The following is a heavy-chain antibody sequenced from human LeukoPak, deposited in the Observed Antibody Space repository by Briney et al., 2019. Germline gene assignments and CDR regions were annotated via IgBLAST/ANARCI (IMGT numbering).Heavy chain of an antibody. V-gene: IGHV4-4*07. J-gene: IGHJ4*02. Sequence: SETLSLTCTVSGVSISSYYWSWIRQPAGKGLEWIGRIRTSGSTNYNPSLKSRVTMSVDTSKNQFSLKLNSVTAADTAVYYCARDQYYYDSSGYYSFDYWGQGTLVTVSS. CDR2: IRTSGST. CDR1: GVSISSYY. D-gene: IGHD3-22*01. CDR3: ARDQYYYDSSGYYSFDY.